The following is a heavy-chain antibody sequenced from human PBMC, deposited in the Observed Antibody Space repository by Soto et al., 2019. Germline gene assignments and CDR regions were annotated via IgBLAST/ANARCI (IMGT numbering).Heavy chain of an antibody. J-gene: IGHJ4*02. V-gene: IGHV1-69*19. Sequence: QVQLVQSGAEVKKPGSSVKVSCKASGGTFSSYAISWVRQAPGQGLEWMGGIIPIFGTANYAQKFQGRVTITANESTSTAYMELSSLRSEDTAMYYCARDSGYCSRGSCYYSDYWGQGTLVTVSS. D-gene: IGHD2-15*01. CDR2: IIPIFGTA. CDR3: ARDSGYCSRGSCYYSDY. CDR1: GGTFSSYA.